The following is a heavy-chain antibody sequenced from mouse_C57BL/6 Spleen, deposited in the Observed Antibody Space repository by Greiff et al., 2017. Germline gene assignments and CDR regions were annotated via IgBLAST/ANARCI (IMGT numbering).Heavy chain of an antibody. CDR3: ARAYGSSNWYFDV. V-gene: IGHV1-26*01. CDR2: INPNNGGT. D-gene: IGHD1-1*01. CDR1: GYTFTDYY. J-gene: IGHJ1*03. Sequence: EVQLQQSGPELVKPGASVKISCKASGYTFTDYYMNWVKQSHGKSLEWIGDINPNNGGTSYNQKFKGKATLTVDKSSSTAYMELRSLTSEDSAVYYCARAYGSSNWYFDVWGTATTVTVS.